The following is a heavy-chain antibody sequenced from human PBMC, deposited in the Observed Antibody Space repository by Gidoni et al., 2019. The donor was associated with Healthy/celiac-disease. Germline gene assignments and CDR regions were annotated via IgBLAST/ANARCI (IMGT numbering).Heavy chain of an antibody. Sequence: EVQLLESGGGLVQPGGSLRLSCAASGFTFSSYAMSWVRQAPGKGLEWVSAISGSGGSTYYADSVKGRFTISRDNSKNTLYLQRNSLRAEDTAVYYCAKDLGYYYDSSGYYEDAFDIWGQGTMVTVSS. V-gene: IGHV3-23*01. CDR3: AKDLGYYYDSSGYYEDAFDI. CDR1: GFTFSSYA. J-gene: IGHJ3*02. CDR2: ISGSGGST. D-gene: IGHD3-22*01.